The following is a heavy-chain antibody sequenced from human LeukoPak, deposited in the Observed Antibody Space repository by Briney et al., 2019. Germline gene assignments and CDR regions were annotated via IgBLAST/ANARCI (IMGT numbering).Heavy chain of an antibody. J-gene: IGHJ4*02. D-gene: IGHD1-1*01. CDR1: GGSFSDYN. CDR3: ARPSGGTPFKRFDY. Sequence: SETLSPTCAVYGGSFSDYNWTWIRQPPGKGLEWIGEIGHNASANYNPSLKGRVTISVDTSKNQFSLKLTSVTAADTAVYYCARPSGGTPFKRFDYWGQGTLVTVSS. V-gene: IGHV4-34*01. CDR2: IGHNASA.